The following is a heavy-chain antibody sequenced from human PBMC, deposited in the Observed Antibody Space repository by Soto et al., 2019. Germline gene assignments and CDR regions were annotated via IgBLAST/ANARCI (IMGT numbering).Heavy chain of an antibody. V-gene: IGHV3-23*01. CDR2: IDDSGATT. J-gene: IGHJ6*02. D-gene: IGHD6-13*01. CDR1: GFIFDTYA. CDR3: AKGQSSTWSQTGGMDV. Sequence: EVQLLESGGGLVQPGGSLRLSCAASGFIFDTYAMSWVRQAPGKGLEWVSGIDDSGATTYYADSVKGRLTISRDNSKNTLYLQLGSLRADDTAVYFCAKGQSSTWSQTGGMDVWGQGTTVTVSS.